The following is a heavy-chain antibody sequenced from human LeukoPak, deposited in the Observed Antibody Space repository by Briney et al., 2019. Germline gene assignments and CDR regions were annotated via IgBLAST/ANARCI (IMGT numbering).Heavy chain of an antibody. D-gene: IGHD6-13*01. V-gene: IGHV3-21*04. CDR1: GFTFSSYS. CDR3: AKVSVAAAGLAPYYYYGMDV. J-gene: IGHJ6*02. Sequence: GGSLRLSCAASGFTFSSYSMNWVRQAPGKGLEWVSSISSSSSYIYYADSVKGRFTISRDNSKNTLYLQMNSLRAEDTAIYYCAKVSVAAAGLAPYYYYGMDVWGQGTTVTVSS. CDR2: ISSSSSYI.